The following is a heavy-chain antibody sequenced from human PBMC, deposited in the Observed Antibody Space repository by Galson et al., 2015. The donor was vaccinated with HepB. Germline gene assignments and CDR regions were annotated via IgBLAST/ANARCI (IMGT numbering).Heavy chain of an antibody. V-gene: IGHV1-8*01. CDR3: ARERGEIVVVPAAIHYYYMDV. J-gene: IGHJ6*03. CDR1: GYTFTSYD. D-gene: IGHD2-2*01. Sequence: SVKVSCKASGYTFTSYDINWVRQATGQGLEWMGWTNPNSGNTGYAQKFQGRVTMTRNTSISTAYMELSSLRSEDTAVYYCARERGEIVVVPAAIHYYYMDVWGKGTTVTVSS. CDR2: TNPNSGNT.